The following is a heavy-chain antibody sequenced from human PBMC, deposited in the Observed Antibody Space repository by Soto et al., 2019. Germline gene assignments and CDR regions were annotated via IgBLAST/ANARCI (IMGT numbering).Heavy chain of an antibody. CDR3: ARETSDFDH. V-gene: IGHV1-46*01. Sequence: QVQLVQSGAEVKKPGASVNISCTTFGYTFTTCYIHWLRQAPGQGLEWMGFINPGDGSTTYAQKFQGRVAVTRDTSTNTVYMDLSSLGSEDTAMYYDARETSDFDHWGQGTQVTVSS. D-gene: IGHD1-1*01. CDR2: INPGDGST. J-gene: IGHJ4*02. CDR1: GYTFTTCY.